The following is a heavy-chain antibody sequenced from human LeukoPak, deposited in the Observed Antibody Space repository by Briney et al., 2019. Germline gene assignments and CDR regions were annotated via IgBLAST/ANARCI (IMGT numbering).Heavy chain of an antibody. CDR2: IIPILGIA. CDR1: GGTFSSYA. J-gene: IGHJ3*02. D-gene: IGHD6-19*01. CDR3: ARDLFNSGWTGAFDI. Sequence: GASVKVSCKASGGTFSSYAISWVRQAPGQGLEWMGRIIPILGIANYAQKFQGRVTITADKSTSTAYMELSSLRSEDTAVYYCARDLFNSGWTGAFDIWGQGTMVTVSS. V-gene: IGHV1-69*04.